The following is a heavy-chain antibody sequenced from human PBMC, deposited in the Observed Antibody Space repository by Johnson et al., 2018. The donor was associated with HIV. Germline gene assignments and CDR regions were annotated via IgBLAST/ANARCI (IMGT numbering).Heavy chain of an antibody. D-gene: IGHD4-17*01. J-gene: IGHJ3*02. V-gene: IGHV3-NL1*01. CDR1: GFTFSSYA. Sequence: QVQLVESGGGVVQPGRSLRLSCAASGFTFSSYAMHWVCQAPGKGLEWVAVIYSGGSTYYADSVKGRFTISRDNSKNTLYLQMNSLRAEDTAVYYCAKDSPTQEDDGRVDAFDIWGQGTMVTVSS. CDR2: IYSGGST. CDR3: AKDSPTQEDDGRVDAFDI.